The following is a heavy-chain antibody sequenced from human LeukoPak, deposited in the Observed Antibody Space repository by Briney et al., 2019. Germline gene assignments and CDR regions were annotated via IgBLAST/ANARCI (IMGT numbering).Heavy chain of an antibody. CDR3: ARATSHDSSALDAFDI. D-gene: IGHD3-22*01. CDR2: INPSGGST. CDR1: GYTFTSYY. V-gene: IGHV1-46*01. Sequence: AASVTVSCKASGYTFTSYYMHWVRQAPGQGLEWMGIINPSGGSTSYAQKFQGRVTMTRDTSTSTVYMELSSLRSEDTAVYYCARATSHDSSALDAFDIWGQGTMVTVSS. J-gene: IGHJ3*02.